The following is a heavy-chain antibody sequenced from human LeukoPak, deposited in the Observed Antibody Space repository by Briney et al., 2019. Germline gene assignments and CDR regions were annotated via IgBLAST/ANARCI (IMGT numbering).Heavy chain of an antibody. V-gene: IGHV1-46*01. Sequence: ASVKVSCKASGYTFTSYYMHWVRQAPGQGLEWMGIISPSGGSTSYAQKFQGRVTMTRDTSTSTVYLELSSLRSEDTAVYYCARDFYADYGDVDGDYWAQETLVTVSS. CDR1: GYTFTSYY. J-gene: IGHJ4*02. CDR3: ARDFYADYGDVDGDY. CDR2: ISPSGGST. D-gene: IGHD4-17*01.